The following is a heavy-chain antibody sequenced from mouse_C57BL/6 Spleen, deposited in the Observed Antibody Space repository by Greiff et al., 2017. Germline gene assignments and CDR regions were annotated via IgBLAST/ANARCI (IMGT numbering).Heavy chain of an antibody. D-gene: IGHD1-1*01. Sequence: VQLQQSGAELVKPGASVKLSCKASGYTFTEYTIHWVKQRSGQGLEWIGWFYPGSGSIKYNEKFKDKATLTADKSSSTVYMELSRLTSEDSAVYFCARHEFDYYGSSHWYFDVWGTGTTVTVSS. CDR3: ARHEFDYYGSSHWYFDV. V-gene: IGHV1-62-2*01. J-gene: IGHJ1*03. CDR2: FYPGSGSI. CDR1: GYTFTEYT.